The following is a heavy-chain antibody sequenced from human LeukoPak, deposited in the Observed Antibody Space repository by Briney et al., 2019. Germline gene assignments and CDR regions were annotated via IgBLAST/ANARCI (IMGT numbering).Heavy chain of an antibody. CDR1: GYTFTSYG. V-gene: IGHV1-18*03. Sequence: ASVKVSCKASGYTFTSYGISWVRQAPGQGLEWMGWISAYNGNTNYAQKLQGRVTMTTDTSTSTAYMELRSLRSDDMAVYYCARDGPQYCSGGSCYSGYWGQGTLVTVSS. CDR2: ISAYNGNT. D-gene: IGHD2-15*01. J-gene: IGHJ4*02. CDR3: ARDGPQYCSGGSCYSGY.